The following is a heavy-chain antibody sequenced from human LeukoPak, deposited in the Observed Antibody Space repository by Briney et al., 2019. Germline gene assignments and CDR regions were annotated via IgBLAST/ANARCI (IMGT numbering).Heavy chain of an antibody. CDR1: GFTFSSFA. D-gene: IGHD3-3*01. Sequence: GGSLRLSCAASGFTFSSFAMHWVRQAPGKGLEWVAVISYDGSDKYYSNSVKGRFTISRDSSKNTLYLQMHSLRAEDTALYYCARNHDYWSGPHYFDYWGQGTLVTVSS. CDR2: ISYDGSDK. J-gene: IGHJ4*02. CDR3: ARNHDYWSGPHYFDY. V-gene: IGHV3-30*04.